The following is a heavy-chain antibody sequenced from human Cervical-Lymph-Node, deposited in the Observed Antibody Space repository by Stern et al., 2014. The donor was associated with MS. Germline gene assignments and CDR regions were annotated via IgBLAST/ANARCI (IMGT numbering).Heavy chain of an antibody. Sequence: VQLVESGSGLVKPSQTLSLTCAVSGGSISSGGYSWSWIRQPPGKGLEWIGYIYPSGSTYYDPSLKSRVTISVDMSKNQSSLKLSSVTAADTAVYYCARGRDFWSGYGGYFDYWGQGTLVTVSS. J-gene: IGHJ4*02. CDR1: GGSISSGGYS. D-gene: IGHD3-3*01. V-gene: IGHV4-30-2*01. CDR2: IYPSGST. CDR3: ARGRDFWSGYGGYFDY.